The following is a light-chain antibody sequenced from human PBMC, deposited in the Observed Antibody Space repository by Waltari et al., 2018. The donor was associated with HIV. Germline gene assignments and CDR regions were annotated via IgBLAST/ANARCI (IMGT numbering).Light chain of an antibody. CDR1: SSNIGTNT. CDR3: AAWDDRLNGRL. Sequence: QSMLTQPPSASGTPGQRVIVSCSGSSSNIGTNTVNWYQKLPGTAPKLLIYTDNQRPSGVPDRFSGSKSGTSASLAISGLQSEDEADYYCAAWDDRLNGRLFGGGTKLTVL. V-gene: IGLV1-44*01. J-gene: IGLJ2*01. CDR2: TDN.